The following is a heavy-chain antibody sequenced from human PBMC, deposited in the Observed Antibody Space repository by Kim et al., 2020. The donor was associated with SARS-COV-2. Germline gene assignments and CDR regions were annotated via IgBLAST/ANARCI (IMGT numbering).Heavy chain of an antibody. V-gene: IGHV4-30-2*01. CDR3: ARSSRTARAPSGYSYGGRLFDY. Sequence: SETLSLTCAVSGGSISSGGYSWSWIRQPPGKGLEWIGYIYHSGSTYYNPSLKSRVTISVDRSKNQFSLKLSSVTAADTAVYYCARSSRTARAPSGYSYGGRLFDYWGQGTLVTVSS. D-gene: IGHD5-18*01. J-gene: IGHJ4*02. CDR2: IYHSGST. CDR1: GGSISSGGYS.